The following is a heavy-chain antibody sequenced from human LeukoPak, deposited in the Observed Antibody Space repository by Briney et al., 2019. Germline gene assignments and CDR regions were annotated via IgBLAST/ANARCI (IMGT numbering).Heavy chain of an antibody. CDR1: GYTFTGCY. D-gene: IGHD2-2*02. CDR3: ARGDIVVLPAGIPHNWFDP. J-gene: IGHJ5*02. V-gene: IGHV1-2*02. Sequence: ASVKVSCKASGYTFTGCYIHWVRQAPGQGLEWMGWINPNSGGTNYAQKFQGRVTMTRDTSISTAYMELSRLRSDDTAVYYCARGDIVVLPAGIPHNWFDPWGQGTLVTVSS. CDR2: INPNSGGT.